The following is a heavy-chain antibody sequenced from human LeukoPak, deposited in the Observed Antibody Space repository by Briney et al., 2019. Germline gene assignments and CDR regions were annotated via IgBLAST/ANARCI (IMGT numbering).Heavy chain of an antibody. Sequence: ASVKVSCKASGGTFSSYAISWVRQAPGQGLEWMGGIIPIFGTANYAQKFQGRVTITTDESTSTAYMELSSLRSEDTAVYYCARATPGGGKSDYYYYYMDVWGKGTTVTGSS. J-gene: IGHJ6*03. D-gene: IGHD1-26*01. CDR1: GGTFSSYA. CDR3: ARATPGGGKSDYYYYYMDV. CDR2: IIPIFGTA. V-gene: IGHV1-69*05.